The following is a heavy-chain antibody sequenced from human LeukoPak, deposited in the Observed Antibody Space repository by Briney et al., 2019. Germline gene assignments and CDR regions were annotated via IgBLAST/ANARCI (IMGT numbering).Heavy chain of an antibody. V-gene: IGHV4-31*03. D-gene: IGHD2-2*03. Sequence: SQTLSLTCTVSGGSISSGGYYWSWIRQHPGKGLEWIGYIYYSGSTYYNPSLKSRVTISVDTPKNQFSLKLSSVTAADTAVYYCARGPGYCSSTSCYGDAFDIWGQGTMVTVSS. J-gene: IGHJ3*02. CDR2: IYYSGST. CDR3: ARGPGYCSSTSCYGDAFDI. CDR1: GGSISSGGYY.